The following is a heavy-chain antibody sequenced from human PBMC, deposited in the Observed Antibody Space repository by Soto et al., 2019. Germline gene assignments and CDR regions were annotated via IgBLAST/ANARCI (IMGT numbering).Heavy chain of an antibody. V-gene: IGHV1-69*01. D-gene: IGHD2-21*02. CDR3: ARGLYCGGGCYSHFDY. J-gene: IGHJ4*02. Sequence: VQLVQSGAEVKKPGSSVKVSCKASGGTFSNYPFIWVRQAPGQGLDWMGGLIPIFGTTDYGQRFQGRVTITADESTNTAYMELSSLSSDDTAVYYCARGLYCGGGCYSHFDYWGQGTLVTVSS. CDR1: GGTFSNYP. CDR2: LIPIFGTT.